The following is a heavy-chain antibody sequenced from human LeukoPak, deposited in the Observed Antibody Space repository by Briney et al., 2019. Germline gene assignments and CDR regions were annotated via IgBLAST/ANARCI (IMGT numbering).Heavy chain of an antibody. CDR2: FSSSSSTI. J-gene: IGHJ4*02. CDR1: GLTFSSYS. CDR3: ARDAGYSSGWYFDY. Sequence: GGSLRLSCAASGLTFSSYSMTWVRQAPGKGLEWVSSFSSSSSTIYYADSVKGRFTISRDNAKNSLYLQMNSLRAEDTAVYYCARDAGYSSGWYFDYWGQGTLVTVSS. D-gene: IGHD6-19*01. V-gene: IGHV3-48*04.